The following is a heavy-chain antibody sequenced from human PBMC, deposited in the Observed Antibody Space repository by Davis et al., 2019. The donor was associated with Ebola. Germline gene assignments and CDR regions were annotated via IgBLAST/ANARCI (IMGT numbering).Heavy chain of an antibody. CDR2: ISSDGTNK. CDR1: GFTFNNYA. CDR3: ARDRLVAVAATYYFDY. V-gene: IGHV3-30-3*01. J-gene: IGHJ4*02. Sequence: GESLKISCSASGFTFNNYAMHWVRQAPGKGLEWVAVISSDGTNKYYADSVKGRFTISRDNSKNTLYLQMNGLRAEDTSVYYCARDRLVAVAATYYFDYWGQGTLVTVSS. D-gene: IGHD6-19*01.